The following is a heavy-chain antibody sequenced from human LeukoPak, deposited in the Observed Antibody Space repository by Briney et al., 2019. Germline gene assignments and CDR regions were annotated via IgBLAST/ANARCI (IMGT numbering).Heavy chain of an antibody. J-gene: IGHJ4*02. V-gene: IGHV3-23*01. CDR1: GFTFRSYA. D-gene: IGHD5-12*01. CDR3: AKLRGYTAYDSDYFDY. CDR2: ITGSGGTT. Sequence: GGSLRLSCAASGFTFRSYAMSWVRQAPGKGPDWVSTITGSGGTTYYADSADSVKGRLTISRDNSKNTLYLQMNSLTAEDTAVYYCAKLRGYTAYDSDYFDYWGQGTLVTVSS.